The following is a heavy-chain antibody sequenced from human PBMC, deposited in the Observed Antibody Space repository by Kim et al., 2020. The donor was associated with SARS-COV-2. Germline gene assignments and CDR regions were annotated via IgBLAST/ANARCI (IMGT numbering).Heavy chain of an antibody. J-gene: IGHJ2*01. V-gene: IGHV3-23*01. Sequence: GGSLRLSCAASGFTFSSYAMSWVRQAPGKGLEWVSAISGSGGSTYYADSVKGRFTISRDNSKNTLYLQMNSLRAEDTAVYYCAKDSEFSDYLFYWYFDLWRRGSLVAVSS. CDR2: ISGSGGST. CDR1: GFTFSSYA. D-gene: IGHD4-17*01. CDR3: AKDSEFSDYLFYWYFDL.